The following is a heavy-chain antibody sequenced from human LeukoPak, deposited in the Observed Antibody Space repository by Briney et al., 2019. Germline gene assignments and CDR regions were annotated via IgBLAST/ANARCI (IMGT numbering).Heavy chain of an antibody. CDR3: AKGRGYYGYAADYFQD. Sequence: PGGSLRLSCAASGFXFSSYGIHWVRQAPGKGLEWVAVISYDGSNKYYVDSVKGRFTISRDNSKNTLYLQMNSLRAEDTAVYYCAKGRGYYGYAADYFQDWGQGTLVTVSS. J-gene: IGHJ1*01. CDR2: ISYDGSNK. V-gene: IGHV3-30*18. D-gene: IGHD3-10*01. CDR1: GFXFSSYG.